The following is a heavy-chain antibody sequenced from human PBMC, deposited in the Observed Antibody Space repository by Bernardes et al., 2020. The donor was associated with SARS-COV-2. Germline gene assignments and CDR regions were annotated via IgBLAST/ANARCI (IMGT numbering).Heavy chain of an antibody. D-gene: IGHD6-6*01. CDR3: ARPYSSSYWYFDL. CDR2: IYYSGST. V-gene: IGHV4-39*01. J-gene: IGHJ2*01. CDR1: GGSISSSSYY. Sequence: SETLSLTCTVSGGSISSSSYYWGWIRQPPGKGLEWIWNIYYSGSTYYNPSLKSRVTIFVDTSKNQFSLNLSSVTAADTAVYYCARPYSSSYWYFDLWGRGTLVTVSS.